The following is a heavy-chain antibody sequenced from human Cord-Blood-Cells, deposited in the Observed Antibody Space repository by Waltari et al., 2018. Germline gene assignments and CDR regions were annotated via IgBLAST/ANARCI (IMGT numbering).Heavy chain of an antibody. CDR2: IYHRGRT. Sequence: QLQLQESGPGLVKPSETLSLTCTVSGSSISSSSYYWGWIRQPPGKGLEWIGSIYHRGRTYYNPSLKSRVTISVDTSKNQFSLKLSSVTAADTAVYYCARPLDSSGFDYWGQGTLVTVSS. J-gene: IGHJ4*02. V-gene: IGHV4-39*01. D-gene: IGHD6-19*01. CDR3: ARPLDSSGFDY. CDR1: GSSISSSSYY.